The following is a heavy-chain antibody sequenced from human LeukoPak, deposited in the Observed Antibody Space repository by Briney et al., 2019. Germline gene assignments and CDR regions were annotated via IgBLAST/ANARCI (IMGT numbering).Heavy chain of an antibody. CDR2: IKGDGSDT. J-gene: IGHJ5*02. Sequence: GGSLRLSCEASGFTFSSHWMHWVRQVPGKGLVWVSRIKGDGSDTTYADYVKGRFTISRDNAKNTVYLQMNSLRDEDTGVYYCARAWVPWFDPWGQGTLVTVSS. CDR1: GFTFSSHW. CDR3: ARAWVPWFDP. D-gene: IGHD3-10*01. V-gene: IGHV3-74*03.